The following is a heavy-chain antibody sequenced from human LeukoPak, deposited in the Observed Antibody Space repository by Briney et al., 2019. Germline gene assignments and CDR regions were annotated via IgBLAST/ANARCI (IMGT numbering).Heavy chain of an antibody. Sequence: TSETLSLTCTVSGGSISSSSYYWGWIRQPPGKGLEWIGSIYYSGSTYYNPSLKSRVTISVDTSKNQFSLKLSSVTAADTAVYYCARGGRYYDSSGYRTDFDYWGQGTLSTVSS. CDR1: GGSISSSSYY. CDR2: IYYSGST. CDR3: ARGGRYYDSSGYRTDFDY. V-gene: IGHV4-39*07. D-gene: IGHD3-22*01. J-gene: IGHJ4*02.